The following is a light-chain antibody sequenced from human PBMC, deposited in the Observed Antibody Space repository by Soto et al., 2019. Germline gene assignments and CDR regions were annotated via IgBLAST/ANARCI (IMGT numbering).Light chain of an antibody. Sequence: DIQMTQSPSSLSASVGDRVTITCQASQDIRKYLNWYQQKPGKAPKLLICDASNLETGVPSRFSGSGYGTDFTFTISSLQPEDIATYYCQQSVDLPTFGGGTKVEIK. V-gene: IGKV1-33*01. CDR2: DAS. CDR1: QDIRKY. J-gene: IGKJ4*01. CDR3: QQSVDLPT.